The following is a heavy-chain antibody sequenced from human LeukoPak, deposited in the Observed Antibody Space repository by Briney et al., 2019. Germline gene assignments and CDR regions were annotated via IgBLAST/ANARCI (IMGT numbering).Heavy chain of an antibody. CDR3: ARLAGGSVLLFASNYMDV. V-gene: IGHV4-59*01. D-gene: IGHD2-15*01. J-gene: IGHJ6*03. CDR1: GGSISSYY. Sequence: SETLSLTCTVSGGSISSYYWSWIRQPPGKGLEWIRYIYRSGSTKYTPSLKSRVTISVDTSKDQFSLRLSSVTAADTAVYYCARLAGGSVLLFASNYMDVWGKGTTVTVSS. CDR2: IYRSGST.